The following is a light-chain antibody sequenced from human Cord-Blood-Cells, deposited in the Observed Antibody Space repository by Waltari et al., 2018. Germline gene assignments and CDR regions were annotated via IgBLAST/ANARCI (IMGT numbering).Light chain of an antibody. J-gene: IGLJ2*01. CDR2: RNN. Sequence: QSVLTQPPSASGTPGQRVTIPCSGSSSNIGSNYVYWYQQRPGTAPKLLIYRNNQRPSGVPDRFSGSKSGTSASLAISGLRSEDEADYYCAAWDDSLSVVVFGGGTKLTVL. CDR3: AAWDDSLSVVV. CDR1: SSNIGSNY. V-gene: IGLV1-47*01.